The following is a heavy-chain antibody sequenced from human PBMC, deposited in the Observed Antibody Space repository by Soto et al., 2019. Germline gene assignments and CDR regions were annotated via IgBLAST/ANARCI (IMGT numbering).Heavy chain of an antibody. Sequence: GESVKISCKGSGYSFTSYWISWVRQMPGKGLEWMGRIDPSDSYTNYSPSFQGHVTISADKSISTAYLQWSSLKASDTAMYYCARYYDFWSGCRYGMDVWGQGTTVTVSS. CDR3: ARYYDFWSGCRYGMDV. J-gene: IGHJ6*02. CDR1: GYSFTSYW. D-gene: IGHD3-3*01. V-gene: IGHV5-10-1*01. CDR2: IDPSDSYT.